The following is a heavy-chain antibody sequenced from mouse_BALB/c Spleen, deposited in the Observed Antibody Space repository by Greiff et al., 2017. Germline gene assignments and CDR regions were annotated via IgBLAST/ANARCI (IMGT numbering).Heavy chain of an antibody. CDR2: IRSGSSTI. V-gene: IGHV5-17*02. CDR1: GFTFSSFG. J-gene: IGHJ4*01. Sequence: EVQRVESGGGLVQPGGSRKLSCAASGFTFSSFGLHWVRQAPEKGLEWVAYIRSGSSTIYYADTVKGRFTISRDNPKNTLFLQMTSLRSEDTAMYYCARSPSYAMDYWGQGTSVTVSS. CDR3: ARSPSYAMDY.